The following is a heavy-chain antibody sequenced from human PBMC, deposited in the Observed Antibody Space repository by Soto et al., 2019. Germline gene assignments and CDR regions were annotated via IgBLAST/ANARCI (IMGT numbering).Heavy chain of an antibody. Sequence: PSETLSLTCTVSGGSISSSGSYWGWIRQPPGKGLEWIGYIYYSGSTYYNPSLKSRVTISVDTSKNQFSLKLSSVTAADTAVYYCARVGIAVAGGGDYYYGMDVWGQGTTVTVSS. CDR2: IYYSGST. D-gene: IGHD6-19*01. V-gene: IGHV4-31*03. CDR1: GGSISSSGSY. J-gene: IGHJ6*02. CDR3: ARVGIAVAGGGDYYYGMDV.